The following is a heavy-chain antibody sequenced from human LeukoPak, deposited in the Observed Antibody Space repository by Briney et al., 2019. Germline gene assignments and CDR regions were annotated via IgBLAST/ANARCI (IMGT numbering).Heavy chain of an antibody. D-gene: IGHD4-17*01. CDR1: GFTFSSYE. J-gene: IGHJ4*02. CDR2: ISSSGSTI. CDR3: AREEYLTTVTTPFDY. V-gene: IGHV3-48*03. Sequence: GGSLRLSCAASGFTFSSYEMNWVRQAPGKGLEWVSYISSSGSTIYYAGSVKGRFTISRDNAKNSLYLQMNSLRAEDTAVYYCAREEYLTTVTTPFDYWGQGTLVTVSS.